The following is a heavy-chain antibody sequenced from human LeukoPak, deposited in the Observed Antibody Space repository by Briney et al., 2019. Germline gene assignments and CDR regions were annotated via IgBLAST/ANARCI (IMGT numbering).Heavy chain of an antibody. J-gene: IGHJ4*02. Sequence: GGSLELSCAASGFTFSSRWMGWVRQAPGKGLEWVANIRNDGLTQYYLDSVKGRFAISRDNAKDSLSLQMNSLRAEDTAVYFCARHGDYCFDLWGQGTLVTVSS. CDR1: GFTFSSRW. CDR3: ARHGDYCFDL. D-gene: IGHD4-17*01. V-gene: IGHV3-7*01. CDR2: IRNDGLTQ.